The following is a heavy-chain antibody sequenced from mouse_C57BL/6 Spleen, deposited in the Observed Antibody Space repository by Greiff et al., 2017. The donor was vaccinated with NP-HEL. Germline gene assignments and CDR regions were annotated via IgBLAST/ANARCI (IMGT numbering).Heavy chain of an antibody. Sequence: VQVVESGAELVRPGTSVKVSCKASGYAFTNYLIEWVKQRPGQGLEWIGVINPGSGGTNYNEKFKGKATLTADKSSSTAYMQLSSLTSEDSAVYFCARVGSSSYYYAMDYWGQGTSVTVSS. CDR2: INPGSGGT. J-gene: IGHJ4*01. D-gene: IGHD1-1*01. CDR3: ARVGSSSYYYAMDY. CDR1: GYAFTNYL. V-gene: IGHV1-54*01.